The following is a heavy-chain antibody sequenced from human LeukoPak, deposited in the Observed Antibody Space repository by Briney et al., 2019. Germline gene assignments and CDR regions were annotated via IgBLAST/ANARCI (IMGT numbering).Heavy chain of an antibody. V-gene: IGHV3-23*01. CDR3: AKDPGSGYDILTGYYAFDI. D-gene: IGHD3-9*01. CDR2: ISGSGGST. J-gene: IGHJ3*02. Sequence: PGGSLRLSCAASGFTFSSYAMSWVRQAPGKGLEWVSAISGSGGSTYYADSVKGRFTVSRDNSKNTLYLQMNSLRAEDTAVYYCAKDPGSGYDILTGYYAFDIWGQGTMVTVSS. CDR1: GFTFSSYA.